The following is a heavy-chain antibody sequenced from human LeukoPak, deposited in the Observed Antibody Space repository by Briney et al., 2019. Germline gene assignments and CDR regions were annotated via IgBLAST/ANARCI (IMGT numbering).Heavy chain of an antibody. Sequence: GGSLRLSCAASGFTFSSYSMNWVRQAPGKGLEWVSSISSSSSYIYYADSVKGRFTISRDNAKNSLYLQMNSLRAEDTAVYYCGRDPGDGYTIDYWGQGTLVTVSS. J-gene: IGHJ4*02. CDR1: GFTFSSYS. CDR2: ISSSSSYI. D-gene: IGHD5-24*01. CDR3: GRDPGDGYTIDY. V-gene: IGHV3-21*01.